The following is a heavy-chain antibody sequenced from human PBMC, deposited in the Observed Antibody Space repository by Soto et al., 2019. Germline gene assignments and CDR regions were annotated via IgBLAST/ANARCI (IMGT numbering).Heavy chain of an antibody. D-gene: IGHD2-2*01. CDR2: IYHSGST. Sequence: QVQLQESGPGLMKPSGTLSLTCAVSSGSISSSNWWSWVRQPPGKGLEWIGEIYHSGSTNYNPSLKSRVTISVDKSKNQFSLKLSSVTAADTAVYYCATSDIVVVPAARAFDYWGQGTLVTVSS. J-gene: IGHJ4*02. CDR1: SGSISSSNW. CDR3: ATSDIVVVPAARAFDY. V-gene: IGHV4-4*02.